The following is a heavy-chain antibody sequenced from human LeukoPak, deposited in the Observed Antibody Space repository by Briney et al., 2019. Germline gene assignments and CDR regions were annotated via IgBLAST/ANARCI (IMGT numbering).Heavy chain of an antibody. Sequence: GASVKVSCKASGYTFTSYGISWVRQAPGQGLEWMGWISAYNGNTNYAQKLQGRVTMTTDTSTSTAYMELRSLRSDDTAVYYCARGSSRLNRGYYFDYWGQGTLVTVSS. CDR3: ARGSSRLNRGYYFDY. CDR1: GYTFTSYG. CDR2: ISAYNGNT. D-gene: IGHD2-8*01. V-gene: IGHV1-18*01. J-gene: IGHJ4*02.